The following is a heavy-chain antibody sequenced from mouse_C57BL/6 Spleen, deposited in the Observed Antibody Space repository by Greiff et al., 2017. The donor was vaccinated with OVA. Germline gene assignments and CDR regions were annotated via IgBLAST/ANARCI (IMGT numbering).Heavy chain of an antibody. V-gene: IGHV1-15*01. CDR1: GYTFTDYE. J-gene: IGHJ2*01. Sequence: VKLQESGAELVRPGASVTLSCKASGYTFTDYEMHWVKQTPVHGLEWIGAIDPETGGTAYNQKFKGKAILTADKSSSTAYMELRSLTSEDSAVYYCTRGPDYDGYYLDYWGQGTTLTVSS. D-gene: IGHD2-3*01. CDR3: TRGPDYDGYYLDY. CDR2: IDPETGGT.